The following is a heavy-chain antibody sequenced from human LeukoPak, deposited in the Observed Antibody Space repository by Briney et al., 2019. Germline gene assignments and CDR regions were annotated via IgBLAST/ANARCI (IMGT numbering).Heavy chain of an antibody. CDR3: ATPYDYVWGSPMDV. Sequence: ASVKVSCKASGYTFTGYYMHWVRQAPGQGLEWMGRIDPNSGGTNYAQKFQGRVTMTRDTSISTAYMELSRLRSDDTAVYYCATPYDYVWGSPMDVWGKGITVTVSS. CDR2: IDPNSGGT. D-gene: IGHD3-16*01. J-gene: IGHJ6*03. CDR1: GYTFTGYY. V-gene: IGHV1-2*06.